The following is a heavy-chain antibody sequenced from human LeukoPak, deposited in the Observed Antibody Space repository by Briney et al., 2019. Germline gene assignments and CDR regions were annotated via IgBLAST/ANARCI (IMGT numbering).Heavy chain of an antibody. CDR3: ARSRRDSDWYIDDY. V-gene: IGHV3-21*01. J-gene: IGHJ4*02. CDR2: IDTTSAYI. D-gene: IGHD6-19*01. CDR1: GFNFSSYG. Sequence: GGSLRLSCAASGFNFSSYGIHWVRQAPGKGLEWVSSIDTTSAYIHYADSVRGRFTISRDNAKNSLYLQMNSLSAEDTALYYCARSRRDSDWYIDDYWGQGTLVTVSS.